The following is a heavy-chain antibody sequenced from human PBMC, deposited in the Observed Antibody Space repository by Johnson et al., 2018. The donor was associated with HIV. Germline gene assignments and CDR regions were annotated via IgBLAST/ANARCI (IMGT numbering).Heavy chain of an antibody. CDR2: INSDGSST. CDR3: ARAGWLGAFDI. J-gene: IGHJ3*02. Sequence: VQLVESGGGVVRPGGSLRLSCGASGFTFSSYWMHWVRQAPGKGLVWVSRINSDGSSTSYADSVKGRFTISRDNAKNTLYLQMNSLRAEDTAVYYCARAGWLGAFDIWGQGTMVTVSS. CDR1: GFTFSSYW. V-gene: IGHV3-74*02. D-gene: IGHD6-19*01.